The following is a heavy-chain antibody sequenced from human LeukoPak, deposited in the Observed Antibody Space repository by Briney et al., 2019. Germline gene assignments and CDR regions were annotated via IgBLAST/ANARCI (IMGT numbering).Heavy chain of an antibody. V-gene: IGHV4-59*12. CDR2: VYNSGTT. Sequence: PSETLSLTCTVSGGSFTSYYWSWIRQPPGRRLEWIGNVYNSGTTNYNPSLKSRVTMSLDTSKNQFSLRLTSVTAADTAVYYCAREVRGVAWNFNYYLDVWGKGTTVTVSS. D-gene: IGHD3-10*01. CDR1: GGSFTSYY. J-gene: IGHJ6*03. CDR3: AREVRGVAWNFNYYLDV.